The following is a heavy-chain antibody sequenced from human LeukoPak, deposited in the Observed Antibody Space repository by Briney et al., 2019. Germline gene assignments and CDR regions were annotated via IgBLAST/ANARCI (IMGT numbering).Heavy chain of an antibody. CDR3: AKDIGGDFDY. J-gene: IGHJ4*02. CDR1: GFTFDDYA. CDR2: ISWNSGSI. D-gene: IGHD2-15*01. Sequence: PGRSLRLSCAASGFTFDDYAMHWVRQAPGKGLEWVSGISWNSGSIGYADPVKGRFTISRDNAKNSLYLQMNSLRAEDTALYYCAKDIGGDFDYWGQGTLVTVSS. V-gene: IGHV3-9*01.